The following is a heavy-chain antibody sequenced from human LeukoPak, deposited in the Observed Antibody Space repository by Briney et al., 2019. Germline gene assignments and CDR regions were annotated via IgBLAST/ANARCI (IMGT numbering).Heavy chain of an antibody. CDR1: GFTFSSYG. V-gene: IGHV3-30*02. J-gene: IGHJ4*02. CDR2: IRYDGSNK. Sequence: GGSLRLSCAASGFTFSSYGMHWVRQAPGKGLEWVAFIRYDGSNKYYADSVKGRFTISRDNSKNTLYLQINSLRGEDTAVYYCAKDVCVGAVAGRTCRYCDYWRRGPLVTVSS. D-gene: IGHD6-19*01. CDR3: AKDVCVGAVAGRTCRYCDY.